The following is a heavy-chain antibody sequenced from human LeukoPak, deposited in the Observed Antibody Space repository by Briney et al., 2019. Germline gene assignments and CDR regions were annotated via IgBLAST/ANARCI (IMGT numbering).Heavy chain of an antibody. V-gene: IGHV3-7*01. CDR1: GFTFSDHY. Sequence: GGSLRLSCAVSGFTFSDHYMDWVRQAPGKGLEWVANIKQDGSEKYYVDSVKGRFTISRDNAKNSLYLQMNSLRAEDTAVYYCARIDFWMGMDVWGKGTTVTVSS. CDR3: ARIDFWMGMDV. CDR2: IKQDGSEK. J-gene: IGHJ6*04. D-gene: IGHD3-3*01.